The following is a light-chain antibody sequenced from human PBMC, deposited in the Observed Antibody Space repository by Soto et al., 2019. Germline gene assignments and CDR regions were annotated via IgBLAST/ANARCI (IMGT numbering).Light chain of an antibody. CDR1: QSINFL. Sequence: DNPMTPFSFSPSSSVWDRVTLSCSASQSINFLLNWYQQRPGEPPKLLIYAASILQSGVPSRFSGSGSGTDFTLTISCLQSEDFATYYCQQYYSFPITFGQGTRLEI. V-gene: IGKV1-39*01. CDR2: AAS. CDR3: QQYYSFPIT. J-gene: IGKJ5*01.